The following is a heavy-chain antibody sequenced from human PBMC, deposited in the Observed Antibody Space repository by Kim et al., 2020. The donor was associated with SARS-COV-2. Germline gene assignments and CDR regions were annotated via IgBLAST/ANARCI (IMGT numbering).Heavy chain of an antibody. D-gene: IGHD3-3*01. V-gene: IGHV3-21*01. CDR3: ARASKKTYYDFWSGYRNDY. CDR2: ISSSSSYI. CDR1: GFTFSSYS. Sequence: GGSLRLSCAASGFTFSSYSMNWVRQAPGKGLEWVSSISSSSSYIYYADSVKGRFTISRDNAKNSLYLQMNSLRAEDTAVYYCARASKKTYYDFWSGYRNDYWGQGTLVTVSS. J-gene: IGHJ4*02.